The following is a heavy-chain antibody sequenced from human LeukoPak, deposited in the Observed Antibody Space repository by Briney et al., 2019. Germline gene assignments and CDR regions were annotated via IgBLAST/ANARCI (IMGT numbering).Heavy chain of an antibody. CDR3: ARDSGSGWYGIDY. D-gene: IGHD6-19*01. CDR2: INPNSGGT. CDR1: GYTFTGYY. V-gene: IGHV1-2*02. Sequence: ASVKVSCKASGYTFTGYYTHWVRQAPGQRREWMGWINPNSGGTNYEQKFQGRVTMTRDTSVSTAYMELSRLRSDDTAVYYCARDSGSGWYGIDYWGQGTLVTVSS. J-gene: IGHJ4*02.